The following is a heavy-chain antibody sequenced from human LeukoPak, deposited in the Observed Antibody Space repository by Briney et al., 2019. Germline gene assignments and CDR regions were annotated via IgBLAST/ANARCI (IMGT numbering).Heavy chain of an antibody. J-gene: IGHJ4*02. D-gene: IGHD3-3*01. V-gene: IGHV3-23*01. Sequence: GGSLRLSCAASGFSFRDYYMSWVRQAPGKGLEWVSAISGSGGSTYYADSVKGRFTISRDNSKNTLYLQMNSLRAEDTAVYYCAKYDLTYYFDYWGQGTLVTVSP. CDR2: ISGSGGST. CDR1: GFSFRDYY. CDR3: AKYDLTYYFDY.